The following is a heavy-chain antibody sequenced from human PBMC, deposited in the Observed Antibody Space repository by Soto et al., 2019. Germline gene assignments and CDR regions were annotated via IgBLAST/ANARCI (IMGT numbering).Heavy chain of an antibody. D-gene: IGHD3-10*01. V-gene: IGHV2-5*02. CDR2: IYWDEDK. J-gene: IGHJ6*02. CDR1: GFSLTRGVA. CDR3: ARDSYVSGYGMDV. Sequence: QITLKESGPTLVKPTQTLTLTCTFSGFSLTRGVAVGWIRQPPGKALEWLSLIYWDEDKRYSPSVKSRLTLAKYTSKNQVVLIPPTLGPVDTDTYYGARDSYVSGYGMDVWGQGTTVTVSS.